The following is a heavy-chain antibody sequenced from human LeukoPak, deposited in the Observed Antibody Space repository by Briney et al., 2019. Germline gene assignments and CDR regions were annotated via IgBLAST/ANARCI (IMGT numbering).Heavy chain of an antibody. CDR2: IRSTKDGGTP. CDR3: TTGSYYTTGAFDI. D-gene: IGHD1-26*01. Sequence: PGGSLRLSCAGYGFTLRYTWMRWVRQAPGKGLEWVARIRSTKDGGTPENAAPVKGRFTVSRDDSKNMVYLQMNSLKIEDTAVYFCTTGSYYTTGAFDIWGQGRMVTVSS. V-gene: IGHV3-15*01. J-gene: IGHJ3*02. CDR1: GFTLRYTW.